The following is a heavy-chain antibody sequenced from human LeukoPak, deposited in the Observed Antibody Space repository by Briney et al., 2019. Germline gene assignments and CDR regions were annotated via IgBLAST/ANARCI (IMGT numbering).Heavy chain of an antibody. D-gene: IGHD2-15*01. J-gene: IGHJ2*01. CDR1: GGSFSGYY. Sequence: PSETLSLTCAVYGGSFSGYYWSWIRQPPGKGLEWIGEINHSGSTNYNPSLKSRVTISVDTSKNQFSLKLSSVTAADTAVYYCARAFRPVVAAFYWYFDLWGRGTLVTVSS. V-gene: IGHV4-34*01. CDR3: ARAFRPVVAAFYWYFDL. CDR2: INHSGST.